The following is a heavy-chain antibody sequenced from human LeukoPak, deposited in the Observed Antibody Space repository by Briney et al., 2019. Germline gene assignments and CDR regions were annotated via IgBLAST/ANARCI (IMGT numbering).Heavy chain of an antibody. CDR2: ISDGGDST. CDR1: GFPFSTYA. V-gene: IGHV3-23*01. Sequence: GGSLRLSCAASGFPFSTYAMSWVRQARGRGVEGGSSISDGGDSTHYADSVEGRFTISRDNSKNTLYLQMNSLSAEDTALYYCVKFFLPYLAGGTGSRWGQGTLVTVSS. CDR3: VKFFLPYLAGGTGSR. J-gene: IGHJ4*02. D-gene: IGHD3-10*01.